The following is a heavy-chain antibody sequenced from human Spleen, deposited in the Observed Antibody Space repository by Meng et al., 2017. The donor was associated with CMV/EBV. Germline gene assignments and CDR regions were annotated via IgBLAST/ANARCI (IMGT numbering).Heavy chain of an antibody. CDR3: VKDMDCSRTGCFTSYQYYGMDV. CDR2: ISWNSGRI. D-gene: IGHD2-2*02. J-gene: IGHJ6*02. Sequence: GGSLRLSCEASGFTFDEYAMHWVRQVPGKGLEWVSGISWNSGRIDYADSVKSRFTISRDNARNSLYLQMNSLSAEDTALYYCVKDMDCSRTGCFTSYQYYGMDVWGQGTTVTVSS. CDR1: GFTFDEYA. V-gene: IGHV3-9*01.